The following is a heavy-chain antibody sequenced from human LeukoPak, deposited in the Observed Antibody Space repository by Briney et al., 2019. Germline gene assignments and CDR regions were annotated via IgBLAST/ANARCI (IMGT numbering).Heavy chain of an antibody. CDR1: GFTFSSYG. J-gene: IGHJ3*02. CDR2: ISYDGSNK. V-gene: IGHV3-30*03. CDR3: ATFGSDAFDI. D-gene: IGHD3-16*01. Sequence: GGSLRLSCAASGFTFSSYGMHWVRQAPGKGLEWVAVISYDGSNKYYADSVKGRFTISRDNSKNTLYLQMNSLRAEDTAVYYCATFGSDAFDIWGQGTMVTVSS.